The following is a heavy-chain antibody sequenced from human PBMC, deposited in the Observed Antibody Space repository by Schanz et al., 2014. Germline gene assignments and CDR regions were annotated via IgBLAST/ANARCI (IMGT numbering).Heavy chain of an antibody. CDR1: GFTLSNYA. J-gene: IGHJ4*02. V-gene: IGHV3-23*04. D-gene: IGHD3-10*01. CDR3: ARIGGSVFDY. CDR2: ISGDHRNT. Sequence: VRLVESGGGVVQPGRSLRLSCAASGFTLSNYAMSWVRQAPGKGLEWVSSISGDHRNTFYADSVKGRFTISRDNSKNTLYLQMNSLRAEDTALYYCARIGGSVFDYWAQGTLVTVSS.